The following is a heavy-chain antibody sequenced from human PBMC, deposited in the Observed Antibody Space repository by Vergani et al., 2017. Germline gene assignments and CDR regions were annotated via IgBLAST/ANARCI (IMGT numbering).Heavy chain of an antibody. V-gene: IGHV4-61*02. CDR2: IYTSGST. J-gene: IGHJ5*02. CDR1: GGSINSGSYY. D-gene: IGHD6-6*01. Sequence: QVQLQESGPGLVKPSQTLSLTCTVSGGSINSGSYYWSWIRQPAGKGLEWIGRIYTSGSTNYNPSLKSRVTISVDTSKNQFSLKLSSVTAADTAVYYCASGYSSSSNGFDHWGQGTLVTVSS. CDR3: ASGYSSSSNGFDH.